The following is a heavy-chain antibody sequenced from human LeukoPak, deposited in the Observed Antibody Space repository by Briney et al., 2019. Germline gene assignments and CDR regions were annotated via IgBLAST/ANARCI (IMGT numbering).Heavy chain of an antibody. CDR3: AKVRGSSGWSEIDY. Sequence: GGSLRLSCAASGFTFSSYAMSWVRQAPGKGLEWVSAISGSGGSTYCADSVRARFTISRDNSKNTLYLQMNSLRVEDTAVYYCAKVRGSSGWSEIDYWGQGTLVTVSS. D-gene: IGHD6-19*01. V-gene: IGHV3-23*01. CDR1: GFTFSSYA. CDR2: ISGSGGST. J-gene: IGHJ4*02.